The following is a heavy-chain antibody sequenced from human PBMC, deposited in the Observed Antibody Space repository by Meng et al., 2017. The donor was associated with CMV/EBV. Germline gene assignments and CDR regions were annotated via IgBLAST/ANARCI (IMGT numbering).Heavy chain of an antibody. CDR3: AGGSWGDWGSFYYYGMDV. CDR1: GGTFSSYA. J-gene: IGHJ6*02. CDR2: IIPILGIA. D-gene: IGHD7-27*01. V-gene: IGHV1-69*10. Sequence: SVKVSCKASGGTFSSYAISWVRQAPGQGLEWMGGIIPILGIANYAQKFQGRVTITADKSTSTAYMELSSLRSEDTAVYYCAGGSWGDWGSFYYYGMDVWGQGTTVTVSS.